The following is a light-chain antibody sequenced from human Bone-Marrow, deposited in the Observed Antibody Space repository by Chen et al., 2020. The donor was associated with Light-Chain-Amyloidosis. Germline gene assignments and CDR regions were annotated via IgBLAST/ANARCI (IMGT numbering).Light chain of an antibody. Sequence: EILLTQSPATLSWSPGERATLSCRASQTVGSFFAWYQQKPGQAPRLVIYDVSKRASGIPARFSGGESGTDFTLTISSLEPEDFAVYYCQQRSNWPPMYTFGQGTKLEIK. CDR3: QQRSNWPPMYT. J-gene: IGKJ2*01. V-gene: IGKV3-11*01. CDR2: DVS. CDR1: QTVGSF.